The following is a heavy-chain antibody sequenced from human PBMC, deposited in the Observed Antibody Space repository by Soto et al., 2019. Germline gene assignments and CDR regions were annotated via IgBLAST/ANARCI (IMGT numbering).Heavy chain of an antibody. CDR3: ARSLYDILTGSVDNWLDP. Sequence: ASVKVSCKGSGYTFTSYAMHWVRQAPGQRLEWMGWINAGNGNTKYSQKFQGRVTITRDTSASTAYMELSSLRSEDTAVYYCARSLYDILTGSVDNWLDPWGQGTLVTVSS. J-gene: IGHJ5*02. CDR1: GYTFTSYA. D-gene: IGHD3-9*01. V-gene: IGHV1-3*01. CDR2: INAGNGNT.